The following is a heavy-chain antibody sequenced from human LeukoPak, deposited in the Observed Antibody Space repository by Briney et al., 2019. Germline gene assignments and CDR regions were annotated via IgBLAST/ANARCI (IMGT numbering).Heavy chain of an antibody. CDR3: ARSTQIVVVPAAIQGAFDI. D-gene: IGHD2-2*02. Sequence: GASVEVSCKASGYTFTGYYMHWVRQAPGQGLEWMGWINPNSGGTNYAQKFQGRVTMTRDTSISTAYMELSRLRSDDTAVYYCARSTQIVVVPAAIQGAFDIWGQGTMVTVSS. CDR2: INPNSGGT. V-gene: IGHV1-2*02. CDR1: GYTFTGYY. J-gene: IGHJ3*02.